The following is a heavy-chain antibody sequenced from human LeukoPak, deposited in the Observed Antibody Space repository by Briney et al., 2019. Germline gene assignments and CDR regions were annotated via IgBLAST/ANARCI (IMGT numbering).Heavy chain of an antibody. CDR3: ARDRDGYNYVDY. D-gene: IGHD5-12*01. CDR1: GGSISSGGYY. Sequence: SETLSLTCTVSGGSISSGGYYWSWIRQHPGKGLEWIGYIYYSGTTCYNPSLKSRLTISVDTSKNQFFLKLTSVTAADTAIYYCARDRDGYNYVDYWGQGTLVTVSS. CDR2: IYYSGTT. J-gene: IGHJ4*02. V-gene: IGHV4-31*03.